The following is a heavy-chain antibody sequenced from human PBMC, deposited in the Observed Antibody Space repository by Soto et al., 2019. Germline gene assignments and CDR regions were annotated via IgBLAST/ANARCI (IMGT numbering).Heavy chain of an antibody. V-gene: IGHV4-30-4*01. CDR2: IYYSGGP. D-gene: IGHD7-27*01. Sequence: QVQLQESGPGLVKPSQTLSLTCTVSGGSISSGDYYWSWIRQPPGKGLEWIGYIYYSGGPYYKPSLKSRATISADTSKNQFALKLSSVTAADTAVYYCARPPLGKIFCYFDLWGRGTLVTVSS. CDR1: GGSISSGDYY. J-gene: IGHJ2*01. CDR3: ARPPLGKIFCYFDL.